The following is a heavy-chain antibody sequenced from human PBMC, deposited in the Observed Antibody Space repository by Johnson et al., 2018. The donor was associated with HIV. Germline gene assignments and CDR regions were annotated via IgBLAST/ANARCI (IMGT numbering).Heavy chain of an antibody. D-gene: IGHD6-19*01. V-gene: IGHV3-30-3*01. CDR1: GFTFSSYA. J-gene: IGHJ3*02. CDR2: ISYDGSNK. CDR3: AGGSGWYSDAFDI. Sequence: QVQLVESGGDLVQPGGSLRLSCVASGFTFSSYAMHWVRQAPGKGLEWVAVISYDGSNKYYADSVKGRFTISRDNSKNTLYLQMNSLRAEDTAVYYCAGGSGWYSDAFDIWGQGTMVTVSS.